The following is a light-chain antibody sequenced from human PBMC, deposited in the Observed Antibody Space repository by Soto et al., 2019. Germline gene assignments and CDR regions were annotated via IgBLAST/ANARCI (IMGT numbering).Light chain of an antibody. CDR3: SSLTTSFTYV. J-gene: IGLJ1*01. V-gene: IGLV2-14*01. CDR2: EVS. Sequence: QSALTRPASVSGSPGQSVAISCTGTSSDVGAYNYISWYQQHPGKAPKLLLSEVSNRPSGVSDRFSGSKSGNTASLTISGFQAEEEADYYCSSLTTSFTYVFGTGTKLTVL. CDR1: SSDVGAYNY.